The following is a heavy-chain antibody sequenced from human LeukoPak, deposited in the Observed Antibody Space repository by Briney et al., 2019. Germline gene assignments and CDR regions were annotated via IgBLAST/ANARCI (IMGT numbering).Heavy chain of an antibody. V-gene: IGHV3-23*01. Sequence: GGSLRLSCAASGFSFSDAWMNWVRQAPGKGLEWVSTISGGGGSTYYADSVKGRFTISRDNSKNTLYLQVNSLRAEDTAVYYCAKGGKWDVTPFDYWGQGTLVTVSS. D-gene: IGHD1-26*01. J-gene: IGHJ4*02. CDR1: GFSFSDAW. CDR3: AKGGKWDVTPFDY. CDR2: ISGGGGST.